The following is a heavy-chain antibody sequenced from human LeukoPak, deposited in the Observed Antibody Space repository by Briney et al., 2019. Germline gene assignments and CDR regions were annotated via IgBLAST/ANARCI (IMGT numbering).Heavy chain of an antibody. CDR3: ARKTYGDYVYFDL. Sequence: ASVKVSCKASRYTFTNYAMHWVRQAPGQRLEWMGWINVGNGNTKYSQKFQGRVTITRDTSASSAYMQLSSLRSEDTAVYYCARKTYGDYVYFDLWGRGTLVTVSS. J-gene: IGHJ2*01. V-gene: IGHV1-3*01. CDR2: INVGNGNT. CDR1: RYTFTNYA. D-gene: IGHD4-17*01.